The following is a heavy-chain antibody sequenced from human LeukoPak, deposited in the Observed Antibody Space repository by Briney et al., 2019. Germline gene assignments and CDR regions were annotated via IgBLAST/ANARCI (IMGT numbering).Heavy chain of an antibody. CDR2: ISAYNGNT. J-gene: IGHJ6*03. CDR1: GYTFTSYG. D-gene: IGHD4-11*01. CDR3: ARWVYSPYYYYMDV. V-gene: IGHV1-18*01. Sequence: ASVKVSCKASGYTFTSYGISWVRQAPGQGLEWMGWISAYNGNTNYAQKLQGRVTMTTDTSTSTAYMELRSLRSDDTAVYYCARWVYSPYYYYMDVWGKGTTVTVSS.